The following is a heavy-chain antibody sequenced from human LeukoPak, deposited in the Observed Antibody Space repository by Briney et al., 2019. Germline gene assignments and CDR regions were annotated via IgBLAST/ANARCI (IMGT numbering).Heavy chain of an antibody. CDR1: GGSISSGGYY. D-gene: IGHD1-26*01. J-gene: IGHJ4*02. V-gene: IGHV4-31*03. CDR3: ARHGLWWESTRGFDY. Sequence: SQTLSLTCTVSGGSISSGGYYWSWIRQHPGKGLEWIGYIYYSGSTYYNPSLKSRVTISVDTSKNQFSLKLSSVTAADTAVYYCARHGLWWESTRGFDYWGQGTLVTVSS. CDR2: IYYSGST.